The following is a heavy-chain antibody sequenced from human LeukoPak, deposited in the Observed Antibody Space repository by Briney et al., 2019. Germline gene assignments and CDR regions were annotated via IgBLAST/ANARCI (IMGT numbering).Heavy chain of an antibody. D-gene: IGHD6-13*01. Sequence: SETLSLTCTVSGGSISGYYWSWIRQPPGKGLEWIAYIYYNGISNYNPSLKSRVIISVDSSKNQFSLKLTSVTAADTAVYYCAAGTKRNYYYGMDVWGQGTTVTVSS. CDR3: AAGTKRNYYYGMDV. CDR2: IYYNGIS. CDR1: GGSISGYY. V-gene: IGHV4-59*01. J-gene: IGHJ6*02.